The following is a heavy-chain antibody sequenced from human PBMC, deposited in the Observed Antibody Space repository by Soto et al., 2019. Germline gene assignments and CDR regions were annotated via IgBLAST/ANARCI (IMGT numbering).Heavy chain of an antibody. CDR1: GGSISSYY. J-gene: IGHJ3*02. CDR3: ARSSFWSGYYTGSDAFHX. D-gene: IGHD3-3*01. Sequence: SETLSLTCTVSGGSISSYYWSWIRQPPGKGLEWIGYIYYSGSTNYNPSLKSRVTISVDTSKNQFSLKLSSVTAADTAVYYCARSSFWSGYYTGSDAFHXWGQGTMVTVS. V-gene: IGHV4-59*01. CDR2: IYYSGST.